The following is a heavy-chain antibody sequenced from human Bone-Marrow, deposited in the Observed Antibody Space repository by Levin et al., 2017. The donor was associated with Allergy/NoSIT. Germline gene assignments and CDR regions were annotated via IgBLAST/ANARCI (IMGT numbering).Heavy chain of an antibody. CDR2: IYYSGST. J-gene: IGHJ4*02. Sequence: PSETLSLTCTVSGGSISSSSYYWGWIRQPPGKGLEWIGSIYYSGSTYYNPSLKSRVTISVDTSKNQFSLKLSSVTAADTAVYYCARDYWRYNPPMGLSKHFDYWGQGTLVTVSS. CDR1: GGSISSSSYY. D-gene: IGHD1-1*01. V-gene: IGHV4-39*07. CDR3: ARDYWRYNPPMGLSKHFDY.